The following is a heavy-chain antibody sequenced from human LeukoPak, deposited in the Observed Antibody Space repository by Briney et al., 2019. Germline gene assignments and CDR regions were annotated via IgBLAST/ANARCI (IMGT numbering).Heavy chain of an antibody. J-gene: IGHJ4*02. D-gene: IGHD3-3*01. V-gene: IGHV4-38-2*02. CDR1: GYSISSGYY. Sequence: SETLSLTYTVSGYSISSGYYWGWIRQPPGKGLEWIGSIYHSGSTYYNPSLKSRVTISVDTSKNQFSLKLSSVTAADTAVYYCARRRSGYSDYWGQGTLVTVSS. CDR2: IYHSGST. CDR3: ARRRSGYSDY.